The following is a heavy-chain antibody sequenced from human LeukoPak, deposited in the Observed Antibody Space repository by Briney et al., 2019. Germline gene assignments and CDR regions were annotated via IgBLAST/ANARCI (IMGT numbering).Heavy chain of an antibody. V-gene: IGHV3-21*01. Sequence: GGSLRLSCAASGFTFSSYSMNWVRQAPGKGLEWVSSISSSSSYIYYADSVKGRFTISRDNAKNSLYLQMNSLRAEDTAVYYCASIFTVTIVLEDYWGQGTLVTVSS. J-gene: IGHJ4*02. D-gene: IGHD4-17*01. CDR1: GFTFSSYS. CDR2: ISSSSSYI. CDR3: ASIFTVTIVLEDY.